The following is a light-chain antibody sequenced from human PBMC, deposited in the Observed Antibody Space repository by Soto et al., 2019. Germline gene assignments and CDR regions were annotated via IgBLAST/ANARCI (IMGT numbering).Light chain of an antibody. V-gene: IGKV1-5*01. CDR3: QQYNSLTWT. CDR2: DAS. Sequence: DIQMTQSPSTLSASVGERVTITCRASQSISSWLAWYQQKPGKAPKLLIYDASSLESWVPSRFSGSGSGTEFTLTISSLQPDDFATYYCQQYNSLTWTFGQGTKVELK. J-gene: IGKJ1*01. CDR1: QSISSW.